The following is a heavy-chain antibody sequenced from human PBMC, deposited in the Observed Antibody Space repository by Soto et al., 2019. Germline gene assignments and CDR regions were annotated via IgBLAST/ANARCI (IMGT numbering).Heavy chain of an antibody. CDR1: GFTFSTYG. J-gene: IGHJ4*01. D-gene: IGHD3-3*01. Sequence: QVQLVESGGGVVQPGRSLRLSCAASGFTFSTYGMHWVRQATGKGLEWLAVMSYDGSNKYYADSVRGRFTISRDTSKNTLYLQMNSLRGEDMAVYYCAKDCHRAPGAFEWFLDYWGQGTLVTVSS. CDR3: AKDCHRAPGAFEWFLDY. V-gene: IGHV3-30*18. CDR2: MSYDGSNK.